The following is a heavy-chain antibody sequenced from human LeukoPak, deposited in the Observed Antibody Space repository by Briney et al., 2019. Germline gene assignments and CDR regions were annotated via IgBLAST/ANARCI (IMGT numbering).Heavy chain of an antibody. D-gene: IGHD2-2*01. Sequence: SETLSLTCTVSGGSISSYYWSWIRQPPGKGLEWIGYIYTSGSTNYNPSLKSRVTISVDTSKNQFSLKLSSVTAADTAVYYCASNMEGSVVPVEWGQGTLVTVSS. CDR2: IYTSGST. CDR1: GGSISSYY. V-gene: IGHV4-4*09. CDR3: ASNMEGSVVPVE. J-gene: IGHJ4*02.